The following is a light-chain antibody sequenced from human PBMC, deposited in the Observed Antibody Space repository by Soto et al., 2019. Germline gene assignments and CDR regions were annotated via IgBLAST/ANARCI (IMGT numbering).Light chain of an antibody. CDR3: QQRYSTPQLT. J-gene: IGKJ4*01. CDR2: AAS. CDR1: KTISTY. V-gene: IGKV1-39*01. Sequence: DIQMPQSPSSMSASVGERVTFTCRASKTISTYLNWYQQKPGKAPKLLSYAASSLQNGVPTRFSGSGSGTDFTLTINSLQPEDFATYCCQQRYSTPQLTFGGGTKVEV.